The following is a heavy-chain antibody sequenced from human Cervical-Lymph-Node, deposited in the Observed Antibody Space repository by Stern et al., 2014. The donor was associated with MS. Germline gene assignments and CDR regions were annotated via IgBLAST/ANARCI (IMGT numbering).Heavy chain of an antibody. CDR3: ARHVQGFDY. CDR2: IYPYDSDT. J-gene: IGHJ4*02. CDR1: GYTFTIYY. Sequence: EVQLVESGAEVKKPGESLTLSCTLSGYTFTIYYIAWVRQMPGTGPEGMGVIYPYDSDTPYSPAFQGQVTISADKSITTAYLQWSSLRASDTAMYYCARHVQGFDYWGQGTLVTVSS. V-gene: IGHV5-51*01.